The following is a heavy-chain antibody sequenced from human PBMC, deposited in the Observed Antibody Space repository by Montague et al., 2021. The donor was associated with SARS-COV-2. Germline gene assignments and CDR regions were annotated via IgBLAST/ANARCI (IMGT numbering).Heavy chain of an antibody. V-gene: IGHV4-59*01. CDR3: ARMVVLAVCFDV. CDR1: GGSFTNYY. J-gene: IGHJ4*01. D-gene: IGHD2-15*01. Sequence: SETLSLTCSVSGGSFTNYYWSWIRQSPGKGLEWIGYISYTGSTNYNPSFTSRFTISVDTSKNQFSLKVTSVTAADTAVYYCARMVVLAVCFDVWGHGTLVTVSS. CDR2: ISYTGST.